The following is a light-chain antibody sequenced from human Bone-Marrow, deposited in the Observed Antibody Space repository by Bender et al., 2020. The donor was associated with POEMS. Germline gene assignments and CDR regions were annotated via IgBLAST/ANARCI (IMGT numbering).Light chain of an antibody. V-gene: IGLV1-44*01. CDR1: SSNIGTNP. CDR3: AAWDDSLNGWV. J-gene: IGLJ3*02. Sequence: QSVLTQPPSASGTPAQRVTISCSGSSSNIGTNPVNWYQQLPGTAPKLLIYINNQRPSGVPDRFSGSKSGTSASLAISGLQSEDEADYYCAAWDDSLNGWVFGGGTKLTVL. CDR2: INN.